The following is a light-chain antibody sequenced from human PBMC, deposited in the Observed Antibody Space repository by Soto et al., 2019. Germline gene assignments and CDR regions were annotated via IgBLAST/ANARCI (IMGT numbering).Light chain of an antibody. Sequence: DIPVTQSPSSLSASVGDRVTITCRASQDISGHLAWYQQKPGKVPKLLIYEASTLQSGVPSRFSASGSGTDFTLTISSLQPEDVATYYCQKYNGTPRTFGQGTKVEL. CDR1: QDISGH. CDR3: QKYNGTPRT. CDR2: EAS. J-gene: IGKJ1*01. V-gene: IGKV1-27*01.